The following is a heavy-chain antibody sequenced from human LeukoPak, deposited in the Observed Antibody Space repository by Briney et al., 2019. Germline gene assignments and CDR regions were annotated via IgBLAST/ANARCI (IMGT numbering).Heavy chain of an antibody. J-gene: IGHJ4*02. CDR3: ARAPRNSSTMLDF. CDR2: INPDGGST. V-gene: IGHV1-46*01. D-gene: IGHD6-13*01. CDR1: GYSFTRHY. Sequence: GASVRVSCKASGYSFTRHYVHWVRQAPGQGLEWVGLINPDGGSTAYAHRFQGRVIMTRDTSTSTAYMDLSSLRSEDTAVYHCARAPRNSSTMLDFWGQGTLVTISS.